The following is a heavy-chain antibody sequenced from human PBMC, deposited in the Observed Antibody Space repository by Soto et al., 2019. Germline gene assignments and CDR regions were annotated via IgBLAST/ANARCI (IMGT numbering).Heavy chain of an antibody. CDR3: AKMGGAGDCYSRSQGGDMDV. J-gene: IGHJ6*02. V-gene: IGHV1-69*13. CDR2: IIPIFGTA. CDR1: GGTFSTHA. D-gene: IGHD2-21*02. Sequence: SVKVSCKASGGTFSTHAIIWVRQAPGQGLEWMGGIIPIFGTANYAQKFQGRVTITADESTSTAYMELSSLRSEDTAVYYCAKMGGAGDCYSRSQGGDMDVWGQGTTVTVSS.